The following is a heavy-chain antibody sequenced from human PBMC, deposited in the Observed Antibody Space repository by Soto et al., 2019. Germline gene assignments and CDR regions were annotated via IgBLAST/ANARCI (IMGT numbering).Heavy chain of an antibody. CDR1: GFSFSVSS. Sequence: EVQLVESGGGLVQPGGSMRLSCAASGFSFSVSSMHWVRQASGKGLEWLGRIRSKASNYATTYSESVRGRFIISRDDSQDTMFLQMNSLRTEDTAMYYCAIEAVGFGHWGQGTLVTVSS. D-gene: IGHD6-19*01. V-gene: IGHV3-73*01. J-gene: IGHJ4*02. CDR2: IRSKASNYAT. CDR3: AIEAVGFGH.